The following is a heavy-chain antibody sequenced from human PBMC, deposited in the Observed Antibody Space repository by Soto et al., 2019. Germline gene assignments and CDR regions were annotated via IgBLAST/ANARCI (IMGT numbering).Heavy chain of an antibody. CDR2: ISNSGSGT. CDR3: SSSSPASDY. V-gene: IGHV3-23*01. Sequence: EVQMLESGGGLVQPGGSLRLSCVASGFTFGRFGMSWVRQAAGKGLEWVSGISNSGSGTYYADSVKGRFTISRDNAKNTLYLQMSSLRGEDTALYYCSSSSPASDYWGQGTLVTVSS. CDR1: GFTFGRFG. J-gene: IGHJ4*02. D-gene: IGHD3-10*01.